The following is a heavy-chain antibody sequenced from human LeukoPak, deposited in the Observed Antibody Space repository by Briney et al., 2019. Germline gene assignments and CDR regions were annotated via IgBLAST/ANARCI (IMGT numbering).Heavy chain of an antibody. CDR1: GFSFSDYA. V-gene: IGHV3-23*01. CDR2: ISSGDGIT. Sequence: GGSLRLSCAASGFSFSDYAMTWVRQAPGKGLGWVSTISSGDGITYYADSVKGRFTISRDDSKNTLYLQMNSLRAEDTAVYYCAKDYEYNSNTWYFHWGRGTLVSVSS. CDR3: AKDYEYNSNTWYFH. J-gene: IGHJ4*02. D-gene: IGHD6-13*01.